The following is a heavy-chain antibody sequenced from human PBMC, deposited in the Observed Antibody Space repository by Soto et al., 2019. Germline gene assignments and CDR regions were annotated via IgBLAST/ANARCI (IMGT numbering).Heavy chain of an antibody. CDR3: ARSVYGSGSYYYSGLDV. CDR2: VIPLFGTA. J-gene: IGHJ6*02. V-gene: IGHV1-69*13. D-gene: IGHD3-10*01. Sequence: ASVKVSCKATEGTFSNYAISWVRQAPGQGLEWMGGVIPLFGTAKYAQKFQGRVTITADESTSTAYMELSSLTSEDTAVFYCARSVYGSGSYYYSGLDVWGQGTTVTVSS. CDR1: EGTFSNYA.